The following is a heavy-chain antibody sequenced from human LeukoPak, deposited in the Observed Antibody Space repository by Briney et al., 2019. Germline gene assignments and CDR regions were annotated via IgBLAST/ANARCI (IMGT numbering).Heavy chain of an antibody. J-gene: IGHJ6*03. CDR3: ARGIHHSLEYSYGYNYYMDV. D-gene: IGHD5-18*01. CDR2: IYYSGST. Sequence: TSSETLSLTCTVSGGSISSYYWSWIRQPPGKGLEWIGYIYYSGSTNYNPSLKSRVTISVDTSKNQFSLKLSSVTAADTAVYYCARGIHHSLEYSYGYNYYMDVWGKGTTVTVSS. V-gene: IGHV4-59*01. CDR1: GGSISSYY.